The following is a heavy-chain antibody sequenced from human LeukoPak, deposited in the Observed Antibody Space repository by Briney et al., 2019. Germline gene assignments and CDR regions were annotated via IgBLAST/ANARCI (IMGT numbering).Heavy chain of an antibody. V-gene: IGHV1-2*02. CDR2: INPDSGGI. J-gene: IGHJ4*02. Sequence: ASVKVSCKASGYTFTDFYIHWVRQPPGQGLEWMGWINPDSGGIVYAQKFPGRVIMTRDTSISTAYMELTRLRSDDTAVYYCATPGRYESSLLAGHWGQGTLVTVSS. CDR3: ATPGRYESSLLAGH. D-gene: IGHD3-22*01. CDR1: GYTFTDFY.